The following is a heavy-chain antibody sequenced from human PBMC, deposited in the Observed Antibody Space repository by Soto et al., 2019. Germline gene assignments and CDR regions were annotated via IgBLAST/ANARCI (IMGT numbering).Heavy chain of an antibody. CDR3: AREGTSWYFDY. V-gene: IGHV4-59*01. CDR2: IDYSGST. J-gene: IGHJ4*02. Sequence: QVQLQESGPGLVKPSETLSLTCTVTGGSISRYYWSWIRQPPGKGLEWIGYIDYSGSTNSKPSLKSRVTISVDTSKNQFSLKLSSVTAADTAVYYCAREGTSWYFDYWGQGTLVTVSS. CDR1: GGSISRYY.